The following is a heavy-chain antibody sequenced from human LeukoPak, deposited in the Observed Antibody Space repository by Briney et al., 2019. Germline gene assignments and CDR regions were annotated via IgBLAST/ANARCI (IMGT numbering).Heavy chain of an antibody. Sequence: PSETLSLTCTVSGGSISNSNYYWGWIRQPPGKGLEWIGSNSGSTYYNPSLKSRVTISVDTSENQFSLKLSSVTAADTAVYFCARLAIVGATTGNLDYWGQGTLVTVSS. D-gene: IGHD1-26*01. J-gene: IGHJ4*02. CDR1: GGSISNSNYY. V-gene: IGHV4-39*01. CDR2: NSGST. CDR3: ARLAIVGATTGNLDY.